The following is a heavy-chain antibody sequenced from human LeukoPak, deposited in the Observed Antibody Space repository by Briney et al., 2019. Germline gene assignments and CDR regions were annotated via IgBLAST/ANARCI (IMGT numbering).Heavy chain of an antibody. CDR2: ISSNGGST. V-gene: IGHV3-64*01. D-gene: IGHD4/OR15-4a*01. J-gene: IGHJ4*02. CDR1: GFTFSSYA. Sequence: PGGSLRLSCAASGFTFSSYAMHWVRQAPGKGLEYVSAISSNGGSTYYANSVKGRFTISRDNSKNTLYLQMGSLRAEDMAVYYCAREDYSGFDSWGQGTLVTVSS. CDR3: AREDYSGFDS.